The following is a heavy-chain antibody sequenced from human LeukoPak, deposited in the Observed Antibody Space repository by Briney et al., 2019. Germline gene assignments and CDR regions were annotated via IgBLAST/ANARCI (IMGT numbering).Heavy chain of an antibody. CDR1: GFTFSSYA. D-gene: IGHD5-12*01. J-gene: IGHJ4*02. CDR3: ANERGYSGYDWDY. CDR2: ISGSGDST. V-gene: IGHV3-23*01. Sequence: GGSLRLSCAASGFTFSSYAMSWVRQAPGKGLEWVSAISGSGDSTYYADSVKGRFTISRDNSKNTLYLQMNSLRAEDMAVYYCANERGYSGYDWDYWGQGTLVTVSS.